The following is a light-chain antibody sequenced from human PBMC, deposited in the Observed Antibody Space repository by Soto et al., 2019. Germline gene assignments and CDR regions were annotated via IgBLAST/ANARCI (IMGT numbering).Light chain of an antibody. CDR1: QSVSYH. CDR2: DAS. V-gene: IGKV3-11*01. Sequence: EIVLTQSPATLSLSPGERATLSCRASQSVSYHLAWYQQKPGQAPRLLIYDASNRATGIPARFSGSGSGTVFTLTISSLEPEDSAIYYCQQRNNWPPWTFGQGTKVEIK. J-gene: IGKJ1*01. CDR3: QQRNNWPPWT.